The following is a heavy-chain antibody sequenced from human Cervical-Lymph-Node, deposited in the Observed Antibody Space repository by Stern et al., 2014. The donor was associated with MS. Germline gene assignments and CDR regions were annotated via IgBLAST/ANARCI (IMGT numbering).Heavy chain of an antibody. CDR1: GYSFTIYY. CDR2: IYPYDSDT. V-gene: IGHV5-51*01. Sequence: VQLVQSGAEVKKPGESLKISCKLSGYSFTIYYIAWVRQMTGKGLECMGFIYPYDSDTTYSPSFQGQVTISADKSITTAYLQWSSLRASDTAMYYCARHVQGFDYWGQGTLVTVSS. J-gene: IGHJ4*02. CDR3: ARHVQGFDY.